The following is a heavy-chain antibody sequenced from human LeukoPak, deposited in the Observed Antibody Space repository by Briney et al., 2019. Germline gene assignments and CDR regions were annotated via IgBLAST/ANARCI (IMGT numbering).Heavy chain of an antibody. V-gene: IGHV3-21*01. J-gene: IGHJ4*02. Sequence: PGGSLRLSCAASGFTFSTYIMNWVRQTPGKGLEWVSSIGTSTSYIYYTDSVKGRFTISRDNAKNSLYLQMNSLRAEDTAVYYCARDIRRVPAAIDYWGQGTLVTVSS. D-gene: IGHD2-2*01. CDR2: IGTSTSYI. CDR3: ARDIRRVPAAIDY. CDR1: GFTFSTYI.